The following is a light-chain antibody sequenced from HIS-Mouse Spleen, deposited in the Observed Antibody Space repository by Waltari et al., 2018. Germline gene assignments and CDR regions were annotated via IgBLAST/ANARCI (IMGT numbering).Light chain of an antibody. V-gene: IGKV3-20*01. CDR1: PSVSSSY. Sequence: IVLTQSPGTLSLSPGERATLPCRASPSVSSSYLAWYQQKPGQAPRLLTYGASSRATGIPDRFSGSGYGTDFALTISRLEPEDFAVYYCQQYGSSPLTFGGGTKVEIK. J-gene: IGKJ4*01. CDR2: GAS. CDR3: QQYGSSPLT.